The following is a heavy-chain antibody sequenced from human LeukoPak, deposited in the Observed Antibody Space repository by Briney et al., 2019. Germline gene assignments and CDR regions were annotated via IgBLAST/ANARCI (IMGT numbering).Heavy chain of an antibody. D-gene: IGHD2-15*01. CDR1: AFTVSSNY. Sequence: GGSLRLSCAASAFTVSSNYMTWVRQAPGKGLEWVSVIYSGGSTYYADSVKGRFTISRDNAKNSLYLQMNSLRAEDTAVYYCAREGGIYCFDYWGQGTLVTVSS. CDR2: IYSGGST. CDR3: AREGGIYCFDY. J-gene: IGHJ4*02. V-gene: IGHV3-53*01.